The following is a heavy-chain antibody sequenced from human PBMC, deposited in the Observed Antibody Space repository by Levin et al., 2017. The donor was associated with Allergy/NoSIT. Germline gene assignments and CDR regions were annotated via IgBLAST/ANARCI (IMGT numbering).Heavy chain of an antibody. Sequence: SETLSLTCTVSGDSINNFYWTWIRQPAGKGLEWIGRIEASGGTNYNASLRSRVTLSVDTSKDQFSLRLTSVTAADTAVYYCARDLGYSYATGGCFDPWGQGTLVTVSS. CDR2: IEASGGT. D-gene: IGHD1-26*01. J-gene: IGHJ5*02. V-gene: IGHV4-4*07. CDR1: GDSINNFY. CDR3: ARDLGYSYATGGCFDP.